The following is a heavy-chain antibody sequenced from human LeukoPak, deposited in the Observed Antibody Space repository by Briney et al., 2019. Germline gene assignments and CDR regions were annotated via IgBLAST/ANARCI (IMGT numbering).Heavy chain of an antibody. CDR2: IRSRANNYAT. V-gene: IGHV3-73*01. Sequence: GGSLRLSCAASGFTFSVSAMHWVRQASGKGLEWVGRIRSRANNYATAYAASVNGRFTISRDDAENTAQLQMNSLKTEDTAVYYCTRLDPVAGTPYWGQGTLVTVSP. D-gene: IGHD6-19*01. CDR1: GFTFSVSA. J-gene: IGHJ4*02. CDR3: TRLDPVAGTPY.